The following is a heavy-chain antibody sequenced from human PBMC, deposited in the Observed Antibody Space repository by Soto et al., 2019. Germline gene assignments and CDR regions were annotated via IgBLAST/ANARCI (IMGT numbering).Heavy chain of an antibody. CDR1: GGSFSGYY. Sequence: SETLSLTCAVYGGSFSGYYWSWIRQPPGKGLEWIGEINHSGSTNYNPSLKSRVTISVDTSKNQFSLKLSSVTAADTAVYYCARAPMIVVVTHSYYFEYWGQGTLVTVSS. D-gene: IGHD3-22*01. CDR3: ARAPMIVVVTHSYYFEY. V-gene: IGHV4-34*01. CDR2: INHSGST. J-gene: IGHJ4*02.